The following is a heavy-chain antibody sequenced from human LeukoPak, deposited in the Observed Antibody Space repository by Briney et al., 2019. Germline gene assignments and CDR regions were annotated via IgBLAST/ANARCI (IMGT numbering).Heavy chain of an antibody. Sequence: SETLSLTCTVSGGSISSSGYYWGWIRQPPGKGLEWIGSIYYSGSTYYNPSLKSRVTISVDTSKNQFSLKLSSVTAADTAVYYCARDPAYGGNPFDYWGQGTLVTVSS. CDR2: IYYSGST. J-gene: IGHJ4*02. CDR3: ARDPAYGGNPFDY. CDR1: GGSISSSGYY. D-gene: IGHD4-23*01. V-gene: IGHV4-39*07.